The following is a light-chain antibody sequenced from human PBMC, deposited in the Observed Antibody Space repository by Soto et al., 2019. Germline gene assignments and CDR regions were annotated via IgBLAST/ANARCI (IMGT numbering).Light chain of an antibody. V-gene: IGKV1-5*03. J-gene: IGKJ1*01. Sequence: DIQMTQSPSTLSASVGDRVTITCRASQSINSWLAWYQQEPGKAPKLLIYRASTLQSGVPSRSSGSGSGTEFTLTISSLQPDDFATYYCQHYNSYPPWTFGQGTKVEIK. CDR1: QSINSW. CDR3: QHYNSYPPWT. CDR2: RAS.